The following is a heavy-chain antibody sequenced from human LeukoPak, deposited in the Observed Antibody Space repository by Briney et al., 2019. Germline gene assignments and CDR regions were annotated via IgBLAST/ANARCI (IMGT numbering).Heavy chain of an antibody. CDR2: FSTYNGNA. CDR1: GYTFTSHG. CDR3: ARVQRGATIDY. J-gene: IGHJ4*02. D-gene: IGHD1-26*01. V-gene: IGHV1-18*01. Sequence: GASVKVSFKTFGYTFTSHGISWVRQAPGHGLEWMGWFSTYNGNANYAQRLHARVTITTDTSTSTAYMELRSLRSDDTAVYFCARVQRGATIDYWGQGTQVTVSS.